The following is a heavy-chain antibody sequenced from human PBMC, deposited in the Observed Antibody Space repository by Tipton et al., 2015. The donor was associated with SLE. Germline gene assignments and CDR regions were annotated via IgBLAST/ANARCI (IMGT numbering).Heavy chain of an antibody. CDR2: IYYSGST. CDR1: GGSISSYY. CDR3: ARALVLRFSGVAYYFDL. J-gene: IGHJ2*01. D-gene: IGHD3-3*01. V-gene: IGHV4-59*01. Sequence: TLSLTCTVSGGSISSYYWSWIRQPPGKGLEWIGYIYYSGSTNYNPSLKSRVTISVDTSKNQFSLKLSSVTAADTAVYYCARALVLRFSGVAYYFDLWGRGTLVTVSS.